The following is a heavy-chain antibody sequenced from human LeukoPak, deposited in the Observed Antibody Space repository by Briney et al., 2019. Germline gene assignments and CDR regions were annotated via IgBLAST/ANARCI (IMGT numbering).Heavy chain of an antibody. V-gene: IGHV3-21*01. CDR2: ISSSSSYI. J-gene: IGHJ6*03. Sequence: PGGSLRLSCAASGFTFSSYSMNWVRQAPGKGLEWVSSISSSSSYIYYADSVKGRFTISRDNAKNSLYLQMNSLRAEDTAVYYCARYFDWSREAYYYYYYMDVWGKGTTVTVSS. CDR3: ARYFDWSREAYYYYYYMDV. D-gene: IGHD3-9*01. CDR1: GFTFSSYS.